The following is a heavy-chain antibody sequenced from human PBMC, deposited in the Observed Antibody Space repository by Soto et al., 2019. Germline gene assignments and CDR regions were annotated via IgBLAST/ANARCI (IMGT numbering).Heavy chain of an antibody. D-gene: IGHD2-8*01. CDR3: ARDHCIYGVCFTLVGDY. Sequence: SVKVSCKASGYTFTNYGISWVRQAPGQGLEWMGWISAHNGNTYYAQRLQGRVTMTTDTSTSTVYMDLRSLTSNDTAVEYCARDHCIYGVCFTLVGDYWGEGTLVTI. CDR2: ISAHNGNT. J-gene: IGHJ4*01. V-gene: IGHV1-18*04. CDR1: GYTFTNYG.